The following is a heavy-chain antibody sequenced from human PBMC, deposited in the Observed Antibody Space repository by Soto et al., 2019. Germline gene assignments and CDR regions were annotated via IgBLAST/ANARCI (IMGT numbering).Heavy chain of an antibody. J-gene: IGHJ4*02. V-gene: IGHV3-33*01. CDR1: GFTFSSYG. Sequence: HPGGSLRLSCAASGFTFSSYGMHWVRQAPGKGLEWVAVIWYDGSNKYYADSVKGRFTISRDNSKNTLYLQMNSLRAEDTAVYYCARDPLEPFEYSSSMYFDYWGQGTLVTVSS. D-gene: IGHD6-6*01. CDR3: ARDPLEPFEYSSSMYFDY. CDR2: IWYDGSNK.